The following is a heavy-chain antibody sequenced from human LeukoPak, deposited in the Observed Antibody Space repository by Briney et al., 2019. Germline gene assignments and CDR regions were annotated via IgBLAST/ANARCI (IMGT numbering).Heavy chain of an antibody. CDR2: IYYSGST. CDR3: AGRLKSRDGYKGGAFDI. J-gene: IGHJ3*02. Sequence: SETLSLTCTVSGGSISSYYWSWIRQPPGKGLEWIGYIYYSGSTNYNPSLKSRVTISVDTSKNQFSLKLSSETAADTAVYYCAGRLKSRDGYKGGAFDIWGQGTMVTVSS. D-gene: IGHD5-24*01. V-gene: IGHV4-59*01. CDR1: GGSISSYY.